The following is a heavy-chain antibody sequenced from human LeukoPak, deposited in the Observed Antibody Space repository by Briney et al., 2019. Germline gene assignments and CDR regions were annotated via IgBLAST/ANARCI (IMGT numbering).Heavy chain of an antibody. CDR1: GFTFDDYA. V-gene: IGHV3-9*01. J-gene: IGHJ4*02. Sequence: GGSLRLSCAASGFTFDDYAMHWVRQAPGKGLEWVSGISWNSGSIGYADSVKGRFTISRDNAKNSLYLQMNSLRAEDTAVYYCARDLTPEPGIVVVTATFDYWGQGTLVTVSS. D-gene: IGHD2-21*02. CDR3: ARDLTPEPGIVVVTATFDY. CDR2: ISWNSGSI.